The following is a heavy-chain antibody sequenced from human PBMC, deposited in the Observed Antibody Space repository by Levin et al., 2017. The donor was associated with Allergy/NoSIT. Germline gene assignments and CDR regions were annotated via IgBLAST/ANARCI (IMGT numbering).Heavy chain of an antibody. CDR1: GFTFSSYE. CDR3: ARINIAAVDY. J-gene: IGHJ4*02. Sequence: GGSLRLSCAASGFTFSSYEMNWVRQAPGKGLEWVSHITTSGSIIYYADSVKGRFTISRDNAKNSLFLQMNSLRAEDTAVYYCARINIAAVDYWGQGTLVTVSS. V-gene: IGHV3-48*03. CDR2: ITTSGSII. D-gene: IGHD6-13*01.